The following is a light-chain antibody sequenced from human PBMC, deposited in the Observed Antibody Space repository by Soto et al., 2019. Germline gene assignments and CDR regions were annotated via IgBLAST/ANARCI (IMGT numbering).Light chain of an antibody. CDR2: GNN. Sequence: QSVLTQPPSVSGAPGQRVTISGTGSSSSIGAGYDVHWYHQLPGAAPKLLVSGNNNRPSGVPDRFSASKSGTSASLAITGLQTEDEAQYYCQSYDSRLTAYVFGTGTKLTVL. CDR1: SSSIGAGYD. V-gene: IGLV1-40*01. CDR3: QSYDSRLTAYV. J-gene: IGLJ1*01.